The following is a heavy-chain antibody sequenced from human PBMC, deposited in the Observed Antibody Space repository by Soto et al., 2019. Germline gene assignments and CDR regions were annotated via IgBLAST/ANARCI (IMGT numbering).Heavy chain of an antibody. D-gene: IGHD1-20*01. V-gene: IGHV3-23*01. CDR1: GFTFSSYA. CDR2: ISGSGGST. J-gene: IGHJ4*02. Sequence: GSLRLSCAASGFTFSSYAMSWVRQAPGKGLEWVSAISGSGGSTYYADSMKGRFTISRDNSKNTLYLQMNSLRAEDTAVYYCAKGQAYNWNQIFDYWGQGTLVTVSS. CDR3: AKGQAYNWNQIFDY.